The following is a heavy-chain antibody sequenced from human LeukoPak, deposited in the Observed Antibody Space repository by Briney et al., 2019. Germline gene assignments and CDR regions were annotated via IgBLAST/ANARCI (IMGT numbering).Heavy chain of an antibody. J-gene: IGHJ1*01. CDR3: TTGPSYGYEW. CDR1: GMTFSDHW. Sequence: GGSLRLSCTASGMTFSDHWMHWVRQVPGKGLVWVSLIKTDGRTTIYADSVKGRFTISRDNGKSTLYLQMNSLRAEDTAIYYCTTGPSYGYEWWGQGTVVTVSS. V-gene: IGHV3-74*01. D-gene: IGHD3-16*01. CDR2: IKTDGRTT.